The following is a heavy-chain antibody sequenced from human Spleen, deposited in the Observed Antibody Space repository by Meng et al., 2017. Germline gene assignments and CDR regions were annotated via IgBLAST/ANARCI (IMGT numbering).Heavy chain of an antibody. CDR3: TNDRLNH. CDR1: GFTFSGHW. D-gene: IGHD1-1*01. CDR2: INTDGTIK. Sequence: EVQLVESGGGLAQPGGSLGLSCAASGFTFSGHWMHWVRQGPGKGLVWVSRINTDGTIKTYADSVKGRFTISRDNAKNTLYLQMNSLRAEDTAIYYCTNDRLNHWGQGTLVTVSS. J-gene: IGHJ1*01. V-gene: IGHV3-74*03.